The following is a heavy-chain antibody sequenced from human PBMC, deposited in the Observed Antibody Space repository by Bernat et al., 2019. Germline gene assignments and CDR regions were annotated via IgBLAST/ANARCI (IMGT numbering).Heavy chain of an antibody. CDR3: TTDSGSSDSYYYYGMDV. CDR2: IKSKTDGGTT. D-gene: IGHD1-26*01. J-gene: IGHJ6*02. CDR1: GFTFSNAW. V-gene: IGHV3-15*07. Sequence: EVQLVESGGGLVKPGGSLRLSCAASGFTFSNAWMNWVRQAPGKGLEWVGRIKSKTDGGTTDYDAPVKGRFTISRDDTKNTLYLQMNSLKTEDTAVYYCTTDSGSSDSYYYYGMDVWGQGTTVTVSS.